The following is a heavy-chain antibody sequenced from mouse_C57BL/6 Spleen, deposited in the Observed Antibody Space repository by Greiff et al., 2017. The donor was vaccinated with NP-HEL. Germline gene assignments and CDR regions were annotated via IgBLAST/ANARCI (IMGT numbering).Heavy chain of an antibody. J-gene: IGHJ4*01. CDR2: IFPGSGST. D-gene: IGHD2-1*01. CDR3: ARGTYGKGAMDE. Sequence: VQLQQSGPELVRPGASVKISCKAPGYTFTSHWMQWVRQRPGQGLEWIGEIFPGSGSTYYTEKLKGKATLTVDTSSSTAYMQHSSLTSEDSTVHFCARGTYGKGAMDEWGQGTSVTVSA. CDR1: GYTFTSHW. V-gene: IGHV1-56*01.